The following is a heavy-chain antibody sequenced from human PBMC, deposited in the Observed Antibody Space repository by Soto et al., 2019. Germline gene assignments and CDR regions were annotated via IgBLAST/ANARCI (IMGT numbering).Heavy chain of an antibody. J-gene: IGHJ3*01. CDR2: INPLKGDT. D-gene: IGHD2-2*01. CDR3: ARVKVPAAILGAFDL. Sequence: ASVKVSCKASGYTFSTYGITWVRQAHGQGLDWMGWINPLKGDTNSEARFQDRVTMTTDTSTRTAYMELRSLRSDDTAVYYCARVKVPAAILGAFDLWGQGTLVTVSS. CDR1: GYTFSTYG. V-gene: IGHV1-18*01.